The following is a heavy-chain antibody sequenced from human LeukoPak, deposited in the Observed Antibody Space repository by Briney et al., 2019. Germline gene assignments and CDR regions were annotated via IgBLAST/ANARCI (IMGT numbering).Heavy chain of an antibody. CDR1: GYTFTSYY. J-gene: IGHJ4*02. D-gene: IGHD6-19*01. CDR3: AREPVAGTAKEYYFDY. CDR2: INPSGGST. V-gene: IGHV1-46*01. Sequence: ASVKVSCKASGYTFTSYYMHWVRQAPGQGLEWMGIINPSGGSTSYAQKFQGRVTMTRDTSTSTVYMELSSLRSEDTAVYYCAREPVAGTAKEYYFDYWGQGTLVTVSS.